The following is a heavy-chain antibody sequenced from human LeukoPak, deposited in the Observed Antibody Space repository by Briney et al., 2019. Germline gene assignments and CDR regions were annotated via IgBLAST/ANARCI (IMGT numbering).Heavy chain of an antibody. CDR2: IYTSGST. Sequence: SETLSLTCTVSGGSISSYYWSWIRQPAGKGLEWIGRIYTSGSTNYNPSLKSRVTMSVDTSKNQFSLKLSSVTAADTAVYYCARDTPPYYSSSFYPIHYYYYMDVWGKGTTVTVSS. J-gene: IGHJ6*03. CDR3: ARDTPPYYSSSFYPIHYYYYMDV. V-gene: IGHV4-4*07. D-gene: IGHD6-13*01. CDR1: GGSISSYY.